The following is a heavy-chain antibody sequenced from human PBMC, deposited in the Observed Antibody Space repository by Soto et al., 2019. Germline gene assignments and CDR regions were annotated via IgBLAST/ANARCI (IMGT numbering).Heavy chain of an antibody. J-gene: IGHJ4*02. CDR1: GGSFNSVSYS. Sequence: QVQLQESGPGLVKPSETLSLTCTVSGGSFNSVSYSWRWIRQPPGKGLEWIGYVYHTGRTSYNPFLNSRVLIAMDPTKNLFLLNLYSVTAADAADYFWARDVAYFDSWGQGTLVTVSS. CDR2: VYHTGRT. CDR3: ARDVAYFDS. V-gene: IGHV4-61*01.